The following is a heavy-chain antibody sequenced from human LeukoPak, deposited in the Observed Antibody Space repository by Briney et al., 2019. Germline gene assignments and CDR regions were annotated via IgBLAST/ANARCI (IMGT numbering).Heavy chain of an antibody. V-gene: IGHV4-4*09. CDR3: AEASTSVPHISGYYYYMDV. CDR2: INNSGTT. J-gene: IGHJ6*03. CDR1: GRSVGSYY. Sequence: PSETLSLTCSVSGRSVGSYYWSWIRQSPGKGLEWIGDINNSGTTDSNPSLKSRVTMSVDKSKSQFSLRLSPVTAADSAVYDCAEASTSVPHISGYYYYMDVWGTGTTVSVSS. D-gene: IGHD2-15*01.